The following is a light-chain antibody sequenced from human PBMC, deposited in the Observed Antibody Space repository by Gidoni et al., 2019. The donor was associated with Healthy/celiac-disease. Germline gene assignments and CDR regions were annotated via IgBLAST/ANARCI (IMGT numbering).Light chain of an antibody. CDR3: AAWDDSLNGYV. Sequence: QSVLTQPPSASETPGQGVTISCSGSRSNIGSNTVNCYQQLPGTAPNLLIFSNNHQPSGVPDRFSGSKSGTSASLAISGLQPDDEAAYYCAAWDDSLNGYVFGTGTKVTVL. CDR1: RSNIGSNT. CDR2: SNN. J-gene: IGLJ1*01. V-gene: IGLV1-44*01.